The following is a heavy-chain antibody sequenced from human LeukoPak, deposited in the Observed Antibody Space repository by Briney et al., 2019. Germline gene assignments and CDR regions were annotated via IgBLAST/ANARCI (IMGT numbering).Heavy chain of an antibody. CDR3: AIPGSYGSESRYYYYMDV. CDR2: INPNSGGT. D-gene: IGHD3-10*01. Sequence: GASVKVSCKASGYTFTSYGISWVRQAPGQGLEWMGWINPNSGGTNYAQKFQGRVTMTRNTSISTAYMELSSLRSEDTAVYYCAIPGSYGSESRYYYYMDVWGKGTTVTVSS. V-gene: IGHV1-8*02. J-gene: IGHJ6*03. CDR1: GYTFTSYG.